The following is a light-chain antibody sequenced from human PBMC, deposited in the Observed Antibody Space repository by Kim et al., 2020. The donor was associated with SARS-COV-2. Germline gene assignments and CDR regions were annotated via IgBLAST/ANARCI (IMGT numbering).Light chain of an antibody. CDR3: NSYAGSTPYV. CDR1: SSDVGGYNY. V-gene: IGLV2-14*03. J-gene: IGLJ1*01. Sequence: GRSITIPCTGTSSDVGGYNYVSWYQQHPGKAPNLMLYAVSNRPSGVSNRFSGSKSGNTASLTISGLQAEDEADYYCNSYAGSTPYVFGTGTKVTVL. CDR2: AVS.